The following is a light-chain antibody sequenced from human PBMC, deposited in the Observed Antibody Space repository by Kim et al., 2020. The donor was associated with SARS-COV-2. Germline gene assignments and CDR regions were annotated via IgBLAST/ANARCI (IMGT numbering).Light chain of an antibody. Sequence: DIQMTQSPSSLSASVGDRVTITCRTSQRISSSLNWYQQKPGTAPKLLIYAASGLQSGVPSRFSGSGSGTDFTLTINGLQPEDLTNYFCQQSYTFPRTFGQGTKGDIK. CDR2: AAS. CDR1: QRISSS. J-gene: IGKJ1*01. V-gene: IGKV1-39*01. CDR3: QQSYTFPRT.